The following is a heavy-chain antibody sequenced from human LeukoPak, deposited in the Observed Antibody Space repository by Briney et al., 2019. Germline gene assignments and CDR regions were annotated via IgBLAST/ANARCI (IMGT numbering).Heavy chain of an antibody. J-gene: IGHJ4*02. D-gene: IGHD1-14*01. CDR2: IHNSGRT. CDR3: ARHGTISSESYFDY. CDR1: GGSVSSHY. Sequence: SETLSLTCSVSGGSVSSHYWSWIRQSPGKGLEWIGYIHNSGRTNYNPSLKSRVTGFVDTSKNQVSLRLSSVTAADTAVYYCARHGTISSESYFDYWGQGALVTVSS. V-gene: IGHV4-59*08.